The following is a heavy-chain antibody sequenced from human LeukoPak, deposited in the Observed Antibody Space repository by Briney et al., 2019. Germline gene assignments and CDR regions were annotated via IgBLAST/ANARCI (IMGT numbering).Heavy chain of an antibody. Sequence: PSETLSLTCTVSGGSISSSSYYWGWIRQAPGKGLEWIGSFEYGGSTYYNPSLKSRVTISVDTSKNQFSLKLSSVTAADTAVYYCARAGAMVRGEMQIYYYYYYMDVWGKGTTVTVSS. CDR3: ARAGAMVRGEMQIYYYYYYMDV. J-gene: IGHJ6*03. D-gene: IGHD3-10*01. CDR2: FEYGGST. V-gene: IGHV4-39*07. CDR1: GGSISSSSYY.